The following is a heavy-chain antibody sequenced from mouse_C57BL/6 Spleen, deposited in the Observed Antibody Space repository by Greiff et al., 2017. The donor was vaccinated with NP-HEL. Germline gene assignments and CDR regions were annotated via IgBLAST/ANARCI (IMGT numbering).Heavy chain of an antibody. D-gene: IGHD2-1*01. J-gene: IGHJ4*01. CDR3: ARNYYGNYDAMDY. V-gene: IGHV5-4*03. Sequence: EVMLVESGGGLVKPGGSLKLSCAASGFTFSSYAMSWVRQTPEKRLEWVATFSDGGSYTYYPDNVKGRFTISRDNAKNNLYLQMSHLKSEDTAMYYCARNYYGNYDAMDYWGQGTSVTVSS. CDR2: FSDGGSYT. CDR1: GFTFSSYA.